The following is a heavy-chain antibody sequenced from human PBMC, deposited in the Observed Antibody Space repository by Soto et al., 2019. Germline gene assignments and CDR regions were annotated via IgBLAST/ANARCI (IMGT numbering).Heavy chain of an antibody. V-gene: IGHV3-9*01. CDR1: GFTFDDYA. CDR2: ISWNSGSI. CDR3: AKEGTYCSGGSCPFDY. D-gene: IGHD2-15*01. J-gene: IGHJ4*02. Sequence: EVQLVESGGGLVQPGRSLRLSCAASGFTFDDYAMHWVRQAPGKGLEWVSGISWNSGSIGYADSVKGRFTISRDNAKNSLYLQMNSLRGEDTALYYCAKEGTYCSGGSCPFDYWGQGPLVPVSS.